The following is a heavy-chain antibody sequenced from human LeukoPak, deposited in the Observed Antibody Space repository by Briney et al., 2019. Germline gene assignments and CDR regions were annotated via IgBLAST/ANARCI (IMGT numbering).Heavy chain of an antibody. D-gene: IGHD6-13*01. V-gene: IGHV3-21*01. CDR2: ISSSSSYI. Sequence: SPGGSLRLSCAASGFTFSSYSMNWVRQAPGKGLEWASSISSSSSYIYYADSVKGRFTISRDNAKNSLYLQMNSLRAEDTAVYYCARGVAAAEVYWGQGTLVTVSS. J-gene: IGHJ4*02. CDR3: ARGVAAAEVY. CDR1: GFTFSSYS.